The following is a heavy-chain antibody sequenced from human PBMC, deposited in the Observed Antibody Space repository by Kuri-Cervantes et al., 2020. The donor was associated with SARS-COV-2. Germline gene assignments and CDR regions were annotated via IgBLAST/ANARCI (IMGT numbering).Heavy chain of an antibody. J-gene: IGHJ4*02. V-gene: IGHV1-69*13. D-gene: IGHD6-13*01. CDR3: ASHQQGGSSWHTARYFDY. CDR1: GGTFSSYA. Sequence: SVKVSCKASGGTFSSYAISWVRQAPGQGLEWMGGIIPIFGTANYAQKFQGRVTITADESTSTAYMELSSLRSEDTAVYYCASHQQGGSSWHTARYFDYWGQGNLVTVSS. CDR2: IIPIFGTA.